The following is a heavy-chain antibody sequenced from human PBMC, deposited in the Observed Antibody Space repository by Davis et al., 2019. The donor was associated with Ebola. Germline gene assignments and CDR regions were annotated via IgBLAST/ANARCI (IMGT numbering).Heavy chain of an antibody. CDR3: ARDEDV. J-gene: IGHJ6*02. Sequence: AASVKVSCKASGYTFTSYGIGWVRQAPGQGLEWMGWISAYNGNTNYAQKLQGRVTMTTDTSASTAYMELSSLRPEDTAVYYCARDEDVWGQGTTVTVSS. V-gene: IGHV1-18*01. CDR2: ISAYNGNT. CDR1: GYTFTSYG.